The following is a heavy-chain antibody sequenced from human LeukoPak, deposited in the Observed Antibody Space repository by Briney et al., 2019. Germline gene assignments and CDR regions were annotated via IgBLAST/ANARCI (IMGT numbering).Heavy chain of an antibody. Sequence: SETLSLTCTVSGGSISSYYWSWIRQPPGKGLEWIGYIYYSGSTNYNPSLKSRVTISVDRSKNQFSLKLSSVTAADTAVYYCARGALGYSYGEAYFDYWGQGTLVTVSS. CDR1: GGSISSYY. CDR3: ARGALGYSYGEAYFDY. J-gene: IGHJ4*02. CDR2: IYYSGST. D-gene: IGHD5-18*01. V-gene: IGHV4-59*12.